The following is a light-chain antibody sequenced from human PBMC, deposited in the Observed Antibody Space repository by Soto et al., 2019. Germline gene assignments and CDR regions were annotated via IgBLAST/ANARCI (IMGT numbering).Light chain of an antibody. Sequence: DIHLTQSPSTLSASLGDRVTITCRASQRISNWLAWYQQKPGKAPNLLIYTTSNLESGVPSRFSGSGSGTEFTLTITSLQSDDFATYYCQHYNDYSWTFGQGTKVEIK. V-gene: IGKV1-5*03. CDR1: QRISNW. J-gene: IGKJ1*01. CDR2: TTS. CDR3: QHYNDYSWT.